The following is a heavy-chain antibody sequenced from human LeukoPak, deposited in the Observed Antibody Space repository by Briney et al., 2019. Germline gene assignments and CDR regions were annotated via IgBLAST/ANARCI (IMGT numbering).Heavy chain of an antibody. CDR3: ARGPGYYDSIGLLNWYFDL. CDR2: LYESGST. D-gene: IGHD3-22*01. J-gene: IGHJ2*01. Sequence: PSETLSLTCAASGGSISSGGFSWSWIRQPPGKGLEWFGYLYESGSTYYTPSRKSRVTISVERSKNQFSLKFNSVAAAATAVYDCARGPGYYDSIGLLNWYFDLWGRGTLVTVSS. V-gene: IGHV4-30-2*01. CDR1: GGSISSGGFS.